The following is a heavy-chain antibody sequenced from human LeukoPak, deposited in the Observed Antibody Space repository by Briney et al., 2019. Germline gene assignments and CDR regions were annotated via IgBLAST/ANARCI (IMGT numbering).Heavy chain of an antibody. D-gene: IGHD2-15*01. CDR3: ARDLLLDY. Sequence: GGSLRLSCAASGFTFSSYSMNWVRQAPGKGLEWVAVISYDGSNKYYADSVKGRFTISRDNSKNTLYLQMNSLRAEDTAVYYCARDLLLDYWGQGTLVTVSS. CDR2: ISYDGSNK. CDR1: GFTFSSYS. V-gene: IGHV3-30*03. J-gene: IGHJ4*02.